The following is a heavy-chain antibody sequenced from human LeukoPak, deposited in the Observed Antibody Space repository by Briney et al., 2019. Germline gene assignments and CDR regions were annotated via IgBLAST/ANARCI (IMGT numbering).Heavy chain of an antibody. CDR1: GFTFSSYS. V-gene: IGHV3-21*01. Sequence: PGGSLRLSCAASGFTFSSYSMNWVRQAPGKGLEWVSSISSSSSYIYYADSVKGRFTISRDNAKNSLYLQTNSLRAEDTAVYYCATPKEQRVVGPYAFDIWGQGTMVTVSS. J-gene: IGHJ3*02. CDR3: ATPKEQRVVGPYAFDI. CDR2: ISSSSSYI. D-gene: IGHD2-15*01.